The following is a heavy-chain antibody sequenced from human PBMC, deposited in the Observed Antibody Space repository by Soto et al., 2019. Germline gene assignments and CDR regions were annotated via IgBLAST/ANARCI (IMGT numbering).Heavy chain of an antibody. D-gene: IGHD2-2*02. V-gene: IGHV5-51*01. CDR3: ARVVVPAAISQTNDAFDI. Sequence: GESLKISCKGSGYSFTSYWISWVRQMPGKGLEWMGIIYPGDSDTRYSPSFQGQVTISADKSISTAYLQWSSLKASDTAMYYCARVVVPAAISQTNDAFDIWGQGTMVTVSS. CDR2: IYPGDSDT. CDR1: GYSFTSYW. J-gene: IGHJ3*02.